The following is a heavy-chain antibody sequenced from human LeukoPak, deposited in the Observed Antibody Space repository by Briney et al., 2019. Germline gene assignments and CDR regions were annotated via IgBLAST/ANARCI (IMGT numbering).Heavy chain of an antibody. CDR2: IGSNGGDT. CDR3: ARVQLWFDY. CDR1: GFTFSASA. D-gene: IGHD5-18*01. J-gene: IGHJ4*02. Sequence: AGGSLRLSCSASGFTFSASAMHWVRQAPGKGLEYVSTIGSNGGDTYYADSVKGRFTISRDNAKNSLYLQMNSLRAEDTAVYYCARVQLWFDYWGQGTLVTVSS. V-gene: IGHV3-64*04.